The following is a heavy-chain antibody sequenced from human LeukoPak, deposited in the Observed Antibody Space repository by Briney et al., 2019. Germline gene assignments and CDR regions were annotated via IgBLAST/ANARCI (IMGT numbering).Heavy chain of an antibody. CDR2: ISAGGSGT. J-gene: IGHJ4*02. CDR1: GFTYSNFG. CDR3: ATLSSGGSGSYHHY. D-gene: IGHD3-10*01. Sequence: GGSLRLSCASSGFTYSNFGMSRVRQAPGKGLEWVSSISAGGSGTYFADSVKGRFRISRDNSKSTLFLQMNSLRVEDTAIYYCATLSSGGSGSYHHYWGQGTLVTVSS. V-gene: IGHV3-23*01.